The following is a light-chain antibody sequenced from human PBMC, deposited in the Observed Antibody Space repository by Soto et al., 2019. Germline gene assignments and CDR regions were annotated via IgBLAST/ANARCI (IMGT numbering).Light chain of an antibody. J-gene: IGLJ2*01. Sequence: QSALTQPASVSGSPGQSITISCTGTSRDVGSYNLVSWYQQHPGKAPKLIIYEAVERPSGISNRFSGFKSGNTASLTISGLQADDEAYYYCCSYTGSSSPPVLGGGTKLTVL. V-gene: IGLV2-23*01. CDR2: EAV. CDR3: CSYTGSSSPPV. CDR1: SRDVGSYNL.